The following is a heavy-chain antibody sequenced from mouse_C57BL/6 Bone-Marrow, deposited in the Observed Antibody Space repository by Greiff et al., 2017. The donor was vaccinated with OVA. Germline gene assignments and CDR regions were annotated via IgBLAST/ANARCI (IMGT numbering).Heavy chain of an antibody. J-gene: IGHJ2*01. CDR1: GYSFTDYN. V-gene: IGHV1-39*01. CDR2: INPNYGTT. CDR3: AREVKNYDYDDFDY. Sequence: EVQLQESGPELVKPGASVKISCKASGYSFTDYNMNWVKQSNGKSLEWIGVINPNYGTTSYNQKFKGKATLTVDQSSSTAYMQLNSLTSEDSAVYYGAREVKNYDYDDFDYWGQGTTLTVSS. D-gene: IGHD2-4*01.